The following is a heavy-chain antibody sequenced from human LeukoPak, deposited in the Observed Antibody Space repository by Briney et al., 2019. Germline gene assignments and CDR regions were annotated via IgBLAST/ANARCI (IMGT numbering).Heavy chain of an antibody. CDR1: GFTFSSYA. V-gene: IGHV3-23*01. J-gene: IGHJ5*02. Sequence: GGSLRLSCAASGFTFSSYAMSWVRQAPGKGLEWVSAISGSGGSTYYADSVKGRFTISRDNSKNTLYLQMNSLRAEDTAVYYRAKDQCCDYVWGSSSWGQGTLVTVSS. D-gene: IGHD3-16*01. CDR2: ISGSGGST. CDR3: AKDQCCDYVWGSSS.